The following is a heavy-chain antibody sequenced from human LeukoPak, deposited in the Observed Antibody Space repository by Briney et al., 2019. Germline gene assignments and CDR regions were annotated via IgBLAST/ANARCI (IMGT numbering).Heavy chain of an antibody. CDR3: ATSGRRIGTTANWFDP. J-gene: IGHJ5*02. CDR2: INPNNGGT. V-gene: IGHV1-2*02. Sequence: GASVKVPCKASGNIFNDYYLHWVRQAPGQGLEWMGWINPNNGGTKSAQKFQGRVTMTRDTSINTAYMELSRLTSGDTAVYYCATSGRRIGTTANWFDPWGQGTLVTVSS. D-gene: IGHD4-17*01. CDR1: GNIFNDYY.